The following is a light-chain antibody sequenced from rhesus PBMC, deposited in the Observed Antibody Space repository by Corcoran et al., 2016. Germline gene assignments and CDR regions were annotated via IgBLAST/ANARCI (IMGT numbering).Light chain of an antibody. CDR1: SSNIGTNT. CDR3: AAWDDVLSGYI. V-gene: IGLV1-60*01. CDR2: YDD. J-gene: IGLJ1*01. Sequence: QSVLTQPPSASEAARKSVSISCSGSSSNIGTNTVSWYQQLPGTAPNLLIFYDDHRPSGVSDRFSGSKTGTSASLAISGLQSEDEGDYYCAAWDDVLSGYIFGPGTRLTVL.